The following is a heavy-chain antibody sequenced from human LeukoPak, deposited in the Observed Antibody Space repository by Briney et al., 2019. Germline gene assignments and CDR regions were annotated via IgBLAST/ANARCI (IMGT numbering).Heavy chain of an antibody. CDR1: GYTLTEFS. V-gene: IGHV1-24*01. Sequence: ASVKVSCKVSGYTLTEFSIHWVRRVPGKGLEWMGGFDPEDGETIYAQKFQGRVTMTEDTSSDTAYMELSSLRSDDTAVYFCTAITAAGQRGSSFDYWAREPWSPSPQ. CDR2: FDPEDGET. J-gene: IGHJ4*02. D-gene: IGHD6-13*01. CDR3: TAITAAGQRGSSFDY.